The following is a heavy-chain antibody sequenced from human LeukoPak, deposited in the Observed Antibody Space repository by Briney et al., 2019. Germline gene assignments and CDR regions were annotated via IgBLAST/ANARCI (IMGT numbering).Heavy chain of an antibody. J-gene: IGHJ3*02. CDR3: ARGPRGGEDIVVVPAAIGMGGAFDI. Sequence: GGSLRLSCAASGFTFSSYAMHWVRQAPGKGLEWVAVISYDGSNKYYADSVKGRFTTSRDNSKNTLYLQMNSLRAEDTAVYYCARGPRGGEDIVVVPAAIGMGGAFDIWGQGTTVTVSS. CDR1: GFTFSSYA. D-gene: IGHD2-2*02. V-gene: IGHV3-30*01. CDR2: ISYDGSNK.